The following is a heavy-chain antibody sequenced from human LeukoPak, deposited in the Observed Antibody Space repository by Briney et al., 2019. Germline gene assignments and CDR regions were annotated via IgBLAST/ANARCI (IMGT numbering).Heavy chain of an antibody. CDR2: MNPNSGHT. J-gene: IGHJ4*02. Sequence: GASVKVSCKASGYTFTSHDVNWLRQATGQGLEWLGWMNPNSGHTGFAQKFQGRVTMTRDTSISTAYMELSSLRSEDTAMYYCARDRVRGSSSWLFDYWGQGTLVTVSS. V-gene: IGHV1-8*01. D-gene: IGHD6-13*01. CDR3: ARDRVRGSSSWLFDY. CDR1: GYTFTSHD.